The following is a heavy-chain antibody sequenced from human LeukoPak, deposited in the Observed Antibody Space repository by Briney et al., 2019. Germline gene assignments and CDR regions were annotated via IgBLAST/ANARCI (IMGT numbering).Heavy chain of an antibody. D-gene: IGHD3-9*01. V-gene: IGHV1-69*13. CDR1: GGTFSSYA. Sequence: SVKVSCKASGGTFSSYAISWVRQAPGQGLEWMGGIIPIFGTANYAQKFQGRVTITADESTSTAYMELSSLRSEDTAVYYCARQRGYDILTGPIDYWGQGTLVTVSS. CDR3: ARQRGYDILTGPIDY. CDR2: IIPIFGTA. J-gene: IGHJ4*02.